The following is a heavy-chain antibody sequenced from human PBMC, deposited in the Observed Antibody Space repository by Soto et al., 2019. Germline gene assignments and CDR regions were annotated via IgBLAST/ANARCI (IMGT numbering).Heavy chain of an antibody. V-gene: IGHV1-18*01. J-gene: IGHJ4*02. CDR2: MSTYNGNT. Sequence: QVQLVQAGGEVQKPGASVKVSCKTSGYTFTSYGISWVRQAPGQGLEWMGWMSTYNGNTNYAQKLQGRGTMTTDTSTRTAYMELRSLTSDDPAVYYCARGGRTTVTNDWGQGTLVTVSS. D-gene: IGHD4-17*01. CDR1: GYTFTSYG. CDR3: ARGGRTTVTND.